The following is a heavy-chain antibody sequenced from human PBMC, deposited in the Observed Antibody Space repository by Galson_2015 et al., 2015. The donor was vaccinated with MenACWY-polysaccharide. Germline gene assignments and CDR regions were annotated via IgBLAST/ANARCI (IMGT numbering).Heavy chain of an antibody. CDR1: GYSFTSYW. Sequence: QSGAEVIKPGDSLTISCKGSGYSFTSYWIAWVRQMPGKGLEWMGVIYPGDADIRYRPPFQGQVTISADKSISTANLQWSSLKASDTAIYYCTIPHYFSSGSYSAPFDYWGQGTLVTVSS. CDR2: IYPGDADI. V-gene: IGHV5-51*01. J-gene: IGHJ4*02. D-gene: IGHD3-10*01. CDR3: TIPHYFSSGSYSAPFDY.